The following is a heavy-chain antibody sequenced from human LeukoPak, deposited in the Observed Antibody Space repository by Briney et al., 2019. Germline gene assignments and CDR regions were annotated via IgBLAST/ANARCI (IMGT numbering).Heavy chain of an antibody. V-gene: IGHV3-48*03. Sequence: PGGSLRLSCAASGFTFSSYEMNWVRQAPGKGLEWISYISSSGSTIYYADSVKGRFTISRDNAKNSLYLQLNSLRVEDTAVYYCAKLQDFYDNSGYSYFDNWGQGTLVTVSS. CDR2: ISSSGSTI. CDR1: GFTFSSYE. CDR3: AKLQDFYDNSGYSYFDN. J-gene: IGHJ4*02. D-gene: IGHD3-22*01.